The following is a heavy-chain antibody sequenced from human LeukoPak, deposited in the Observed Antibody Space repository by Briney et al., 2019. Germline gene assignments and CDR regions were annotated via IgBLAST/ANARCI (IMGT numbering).Heavy chain of an antibody. V-gene: IGHV4-59*01. CDR1: GGSSSSYY. J-gene: IGHJ5*02. CDR3: ARVITAAGKWFDP. Sequence: SETLALTCTVSGGSSSSYYWSWIRQPPGKGLEWIGYIYYSGSTNYNPSLKSRVTISVDTSKNQFSLKLSSVTAADTAVYYCARVITAAGKWFDPWGQGTLVTVSS. CDR2: IYYSGST. D-gene: IGHD6-13*01.